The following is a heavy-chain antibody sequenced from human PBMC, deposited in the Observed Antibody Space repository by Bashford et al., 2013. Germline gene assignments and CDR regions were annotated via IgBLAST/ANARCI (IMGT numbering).Heavy chain of an antibody. V-gene: IGHV4-59*08. CDR2: IFYGGTT. J-gene: IGHJ4*02. D-gene: IGHD2-15*01. CDR1: GGSFSTYY. Sequence: SETLSLTCTVSGGSFSTYYWNWIRQSPGKGLEWIGYIFYGGTTNYNPSLRGRATMSEDTSRNQFSLTLSSVTAADTAVYYCARVSYCSGGSCYQFNSWGQGILVTVSS. CDR3: ARVSYCSGGSCYQFNS.